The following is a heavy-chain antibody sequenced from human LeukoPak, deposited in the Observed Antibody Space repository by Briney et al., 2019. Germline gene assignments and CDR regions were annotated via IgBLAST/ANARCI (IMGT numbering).Heavy chain of an antibody. CDR1: GHTLIALS. CDR3: AASSPQNWKTHEY. CDR2: FEPEDGET. D-gene: IGHD1-1*01. J-gene: IGHJ4*02. Sequence: ASVKVSCKVSGHTLIALSMHWVRQAPGKGVEWLGGFEPEDGETIYAQQSEGRVTMTEDTSTDTAYMELSSLRSEDTAVYYCAASSPQNWKTHEYWGQGTLVTVSS. V-gene: IGHV1-24*01.